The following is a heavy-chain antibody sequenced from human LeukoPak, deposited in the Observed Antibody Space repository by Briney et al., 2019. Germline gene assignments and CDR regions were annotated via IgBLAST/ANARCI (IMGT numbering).Heavy chain of an antibody. CDR1: GFTFSSYG. CDR2: ISYDGSNK. D-gene: IGHD6-19*01. CDR3: AKDGGVAGNLYYYYGMDV. Sequence: GGSLRLSCAASGFTFSSYGMHWVRQAPGKGLEWVAVISYDGSNKYYADSVKGRFTISRDNSKNTLYLQMNGLRAEDTAVYYCAKDGGVAGNLYYYYGMDVWGKGTTVTVSS. V-gene: IGHV3-30*18. J-gene: IGHJ6*04.